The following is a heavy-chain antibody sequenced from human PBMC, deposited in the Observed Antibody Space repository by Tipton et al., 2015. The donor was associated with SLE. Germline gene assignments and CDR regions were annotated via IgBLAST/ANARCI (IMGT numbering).Heavy chain of an antibody. J-gene: IGHJ3*02. CDR1: DGSISSRFYY. D-gene: IGHD3-22*01. V-gene: IGHV4-39*02. Sequence: LRLSCTVSDGSISSRFYYWGWIRQTPGMGLEWIGIIYYRGSTYYNPSLKSRVTISVDTSKNEFSLQLTSVTAADTAVYYCARDRHYDPFAFDTWGQGTMVAVSS. CDR2: IYYRGST. CDR3: ARDRHYDPFAFDT.